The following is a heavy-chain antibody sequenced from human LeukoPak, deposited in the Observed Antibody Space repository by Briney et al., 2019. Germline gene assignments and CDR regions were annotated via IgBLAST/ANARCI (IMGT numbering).Heavy chain of an antibody. V-gene: IGHV1-2*02. D-gene: IGHD5-18*01. CDR1: GYTFTGYC. J-gene: IGHJ5*02. CDR2: INPNSGGT. CDR3: ARTAKVGYSYGYSCWFDP. Sequence: GASVKVSCKASGYTFTGYCMHWVRQAPGQGLEWMGWINPNSGGTNYAQKFQGRVTMTRDTSISTAYMELSRLRSDDTAVYYCARTAKVGYSYGYSCWFDPWGQGTLVTVSS.